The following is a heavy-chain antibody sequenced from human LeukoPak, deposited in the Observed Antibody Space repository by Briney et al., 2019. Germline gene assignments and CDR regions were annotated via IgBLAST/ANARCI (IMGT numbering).Heavy chain of an antibody. CDR1: GFTFRSYA. Sequence: PGGSLRLSRAASGFTFRSYAMSWVCQAPGKGLEWVSAISGSGGSTYYADSVKGRFTISRDNSKNTLYLQMNSLRAEDTAVYYCAKDIQITMIVVVITVFDYWGQGTLVTVSS. CDR3: AKDIQITMIVVVITVFDY. D-gene: IGHD3-22*01. CDR2: ISGSGGST. J-gene: IGHJ4*02. V-gene: IGHV3-23*01.